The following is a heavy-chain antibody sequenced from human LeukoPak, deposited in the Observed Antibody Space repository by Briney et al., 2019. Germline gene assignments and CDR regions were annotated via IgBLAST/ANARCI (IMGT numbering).Heavy chain of an antibody. D-gene: IGHD3-22*01. Sequence: GGSLRLSCAASGFTFSSYAMSWVRQAPGKGLEWVSAISGSGGSTYYADSVKGRFTISGDNSKNTLYLQMNSLRAEDTAVYYCARGPNYYDSSGYYYSPNFDYWGQGTLVTVSS. V-gene: IGHV3-23*01. CDR1: GFTFSSYA. CDR3: ARGPNYYDSSGYYYSPNFDY. CDR2: ISGSGGST. J-gene: IGHJ4*02.